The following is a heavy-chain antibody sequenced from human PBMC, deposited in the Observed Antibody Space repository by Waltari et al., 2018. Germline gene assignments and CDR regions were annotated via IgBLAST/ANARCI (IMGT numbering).Heavy chain of an antibody. CDR3: ARNPAYDSSGYHFDY. Sequence: QVQLQESGPGLVKPSETLSLTCTVSGGSISSHYWSWIRQPPGKGLEWIGYIYYSGSTNYNPSLKSRVTISVDTSKNQFSLKLSSVTAADTAVYYCARNPAYDSSGYHFDYWGQGTLVTVSS. CDR1: GGSISSHY. V-gene: IGHV4-59*11. CDR2: IYYSGST. J-gene: IGHJ4*02. D-gene: IGHD3-22*01.